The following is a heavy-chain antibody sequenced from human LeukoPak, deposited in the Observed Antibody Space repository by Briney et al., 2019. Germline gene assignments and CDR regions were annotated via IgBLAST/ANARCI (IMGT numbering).Heavy chain of an antibody. Sequence: SETLSLTCTVSGGSISSSSYYWSWIRQPPGKGLEWIGSIYYSGSTYYNPSLKSRVTISVDTSKNQFSLKLSSVTAADTAVYYCVGIVVITTSIDYWGQGTLVTVSS. V-gene: IGHV4-39*01. CDR1: GGSISSSSYY. J-gene: IGHJ4*02. CDR2: IYYSGST. D-gene: IGHD3-22*01. CDR3: VGIVVITTSIDY.